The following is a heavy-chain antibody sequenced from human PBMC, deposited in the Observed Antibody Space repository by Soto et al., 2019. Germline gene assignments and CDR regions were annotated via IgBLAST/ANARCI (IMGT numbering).Heavy chain of an antibody. D-gene: IGHD5-12*01. V-gene: IGHV1-69*13. CDR2: IIPMFGTP. CDR1: GYTFTSSY. CDR3: ATSEGRDGYSFDY. Sequence: GASVKVSCKASGYTFTSSYIHWVRQAPGQGLEWMGGIIPMFGTPHYAEKLQDRVTITADESTGTAYLELSSLTSEDTAVYYCATSEGRDGYSFDYWGPGTLVTVSS. J-gene: IGHJ4*02.